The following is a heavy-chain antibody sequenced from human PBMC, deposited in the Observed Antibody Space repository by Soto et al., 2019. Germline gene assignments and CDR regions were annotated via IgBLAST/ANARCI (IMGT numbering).Heavy chain of an antibody. D-gene: IGHD4-17*01. J-gene: IGHJ4*02. Sequence: QVQLVQSGAEVKMPGASVKVSCKASGYTFTRNGISWVRQAPGQGLEWMGWVSAYNGNTKYAPKLQGRVTMTTDTSTSTAYMELRSLRSDDTAGYYCVRVADDDYMHWWYFDYWGQGTLVTVSS. CDR1: GYTFTRNG. CDR3: VRVADDDYMHWWYFDY. CDR2: VSAYNGNT. V-gene: IGHV1-18*01.